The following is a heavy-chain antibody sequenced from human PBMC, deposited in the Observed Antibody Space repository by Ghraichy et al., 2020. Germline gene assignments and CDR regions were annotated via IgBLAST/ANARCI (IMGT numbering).Heavy chain of an antibody. CDR3: ARDITMAEAGLLESGMDV. D-gene: IGHD3-10*01. J-gene: IGHJ6*02. CDR2: LNQDGSEK. CDR1: GFTFSRFW. Sequence: GGSLRLSCVASGFTFSRFWMAWVRQAPGKGLEWVANLNQDGSEKHYADSVKGRFSISSDNANNLLYLQMHSLRADDTAVYFCARDITMAEAGLLESGMDVWGQGTTVTVCS. V-gene: IGHV3-7*03.